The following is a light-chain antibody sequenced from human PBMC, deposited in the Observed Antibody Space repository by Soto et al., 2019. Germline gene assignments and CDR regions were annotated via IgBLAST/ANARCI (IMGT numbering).Light chain of an antibody. J-gene: IGKJ1*01. CDR3: HQRGNWPST. CDR2: NAS. CDR1: QGVSNY. Sequence: IVLTQSQATLTLSPGDRVTLSCKASQGVSNYLAWYQQKPGQAPRLLIYNASDLDSGIPSRFSGSGSGTDFTLTISSLEPEDFAVYYCHQRGNWPSTFGQGTKVDIK. V-gene: IGKV3-11*01.